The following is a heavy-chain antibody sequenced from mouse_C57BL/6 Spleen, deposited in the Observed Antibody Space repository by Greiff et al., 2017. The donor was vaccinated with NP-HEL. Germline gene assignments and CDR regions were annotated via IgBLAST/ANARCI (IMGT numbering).Heavy chain of an antibody. V-gene: IGHV1-69*01. D-gene: IGHD1-1*01. CDR1: GYTFTSYW. CDR2: IDPSASYT. CDR3: ARTLYYGSPAWFAY. Sequence: QVQLQQPGAELVMPGASVKLSCKASGYTFTSYWMHWVQQRPGQGLEWIGEIDPSASYTNSNQKFKGKSTLTVDKSTSTAYMQLSSLTSEDSAVYYCARTLYYGSPAWFAYWGQGTLVTVSA. J-gene: IGHJ3*01.